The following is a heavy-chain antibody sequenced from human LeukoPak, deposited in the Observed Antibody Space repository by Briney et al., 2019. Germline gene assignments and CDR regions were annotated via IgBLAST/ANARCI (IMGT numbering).Heavy chain of an antibody. CDR3: ARATAGSSSWPNDAFDI. CDR2: ISSSGSTI. Sequence: GGSLRLSCAASGFTFSDYYMSWIRQAPGKGLEWVSYISSSGSTIYYADSVKGRFTISRDNAKNSLYLQMNSLRAEDTAVYYCARATAGSSSWPNDAFDIWGQGTMVTVSS. V-gene: IGHV3-11*04. D-gene: IGHD6-13*01. CDR1: GFTFSDYY. J-gene: IGHJ3*02.